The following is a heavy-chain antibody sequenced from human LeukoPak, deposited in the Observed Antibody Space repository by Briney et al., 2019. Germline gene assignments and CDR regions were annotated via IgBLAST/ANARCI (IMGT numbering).Heavy chain of an antibody. CDR3: ARSVKMVRGFDY. CDR1: GGTFSSHA. V-gene: IGHV1-69*13. D-gene: IGHD3-10*01. CDR2: IIPIFGTA. Sequence: ASVKVSCKASGGTFSSHAISWVRQAPGQGLEWMGGIIPIFGTANYAQKFQGRVTITADESTSTAYMELSSLRSEDTAVYYCARSVKMVRGFDYWGQGTLVTVSS. J-gene: IGHJ4*02.